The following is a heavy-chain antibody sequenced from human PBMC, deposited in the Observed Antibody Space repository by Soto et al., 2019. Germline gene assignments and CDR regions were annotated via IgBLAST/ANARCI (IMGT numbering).Heavy chain of an antibody. CDR2: IFHSGTT. Sequence: SETLSLTCAASGASITSDGYSWSWIRQSPGKGLEWIGYIFHSGTTQYNPSLRGRVTISVDRSKNQFSLRLNSVTAADAAVYYCARDPSHWFDPWGQGALVTVSS. J-gene: IGHJ5*02. CDR1: GASITSDGYS. CDR3: ARDPSHWFDP. V-gene: IGHV4-30-2*06.